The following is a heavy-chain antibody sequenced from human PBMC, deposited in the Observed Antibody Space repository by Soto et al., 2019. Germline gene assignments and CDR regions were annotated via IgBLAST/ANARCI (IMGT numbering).Heavy chain of an antibody. Sequence: QVQLVQSGAEVKKAGSSVKVSCKASGGTLSTNAISWVRQAPGQGLEWMGAIIPMFGSPKYAQKFLGRVTITADNPTSTIYMEMISLTSADTAVYYCARGGFVAGLYNAMDAWGQGTKVAVSS. CDR3: ARGGFVAGLYNAMDA. CDR1: GGTLSTNA. J-gene: IGHJ6*02. CDR2: IIPMFGSP. D-gene: IGHD6-19*01. V-gene: IGHV1-69*06.